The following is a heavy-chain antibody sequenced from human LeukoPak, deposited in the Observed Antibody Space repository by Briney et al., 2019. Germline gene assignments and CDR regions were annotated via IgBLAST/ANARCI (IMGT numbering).Heavy chain of an antibody. V-gene: IGHV3-23*01. CDR2: ISGSGGST. J-gene: IGHJ4*02. D-gene: IGHD5-18*01. Sequence: GGSLRLSCGASGFTFSSYTMIWVRQAPGKGLEWVSAISGSGGSTYYADSVKGRFTISRDNSKNTLYLQMNSLRAEDTAVYYCAKGLRFSAMAGFDYWGQGTLVTVSS. CDR1: GFTFSSYT. CDR3: AKGLRFSAMAGFDY.